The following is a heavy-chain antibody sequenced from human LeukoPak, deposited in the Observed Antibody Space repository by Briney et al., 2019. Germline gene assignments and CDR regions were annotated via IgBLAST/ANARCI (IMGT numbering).Heavy chain of an antibody. CDR1: GGTFSSYA. Sequence: ASVKVSCKASGGTFSSYAISWVRQAPGQGLEWMGGIIPIFGTANYAQKFQGRVTITADESTSTAYMELSSLRSEDTAVYYCATVDCSSTSCYKDWFDPWGQGTLVTVSS. CDR3: ATVDCSSTSCYKDWFDP. J-gene: IGHJ5*02. D-gene: IGHD2-2*02. V-gene: IGHV1-69*13. CDR2: IIPIFGTA.